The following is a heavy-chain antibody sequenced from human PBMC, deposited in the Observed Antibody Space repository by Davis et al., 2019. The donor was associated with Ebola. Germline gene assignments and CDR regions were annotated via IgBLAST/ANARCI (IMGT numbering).Heavy chain of an antibody. CDR1: GFTFSGSA. J-gene: IGHJ4*02. Sequence: GESLKISCAASGFTFSGSAMHWVRQASGKGLEWVGRIRSKANSYATAYAASVKGRFTISRDDSKNTAYLQMNSLKTEDTAVYYCTAGVSGGSKEDWGQGTLVTVSS. CDR3: TAGVSGGSKED. CDR2: IRSKANSYAT. D-gene: IGHD2-15*01. V-gene: IGHV3-73*01.